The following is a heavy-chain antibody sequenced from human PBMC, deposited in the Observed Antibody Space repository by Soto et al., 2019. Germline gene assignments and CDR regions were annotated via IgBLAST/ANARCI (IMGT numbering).Heavy chain of an antibody. CDR3: AKGQHCSSTSCYFYYYGMDV. D-gene: IGHD2-2*01. CDR1: GFIFNTYD. J-gene: IGHJ6*02. Sequence: QVQLLESGGGVVQPGRSLRLSCAASGFIFNTYDMHWVRQAPGKGLEWVADISYDGSNKYYADSVKGRLTISRDNSKKMLYLQMNSLGPEDTAVYYCAKGQHCSSTSCYFYYYGMDVWGQGTKVAVSS. CDR2: ISYDGSNK. V-gene: IGHV3-30*18.